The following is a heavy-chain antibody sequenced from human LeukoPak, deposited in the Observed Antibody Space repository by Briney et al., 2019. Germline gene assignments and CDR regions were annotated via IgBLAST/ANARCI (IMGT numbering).Heavy chain of an antibody. CDR2: IYYSGST. V-gene: IGHV4-39*01. CDR3: ARHHCSSTSCPFDY. Sequence: SETLSLTCAVSGDSISTGSYYWGWIRQPPGKGLEWIGSIYYSGSTCYNPSLKSRVTISVDTSKNQLSLKLSSVTAADTAVYYCARHHCSSTSCPFDYWGQGTLVTVSS. D-gene: IGHD2-2*01. CDR1: GDSISTGSYY. J-gene: IGHJ4*02.